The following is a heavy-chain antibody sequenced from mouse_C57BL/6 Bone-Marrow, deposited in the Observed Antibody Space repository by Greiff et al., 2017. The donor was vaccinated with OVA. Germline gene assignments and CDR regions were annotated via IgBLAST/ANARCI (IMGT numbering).Heavy chain of an antibody. Sequence: QVQLKQPGAELVRPGTSVKLSCKASGYTFTSYWMHWVKQRPGQGLEWIGVIDPSDSYTNYNQKFKGKATLTVDTSSSTAYMQRSSLTSEDSAVYYCARSQQLRLLYFDYWGQGTTLTVSS. V-gene: IGHV1-59*01. CDR2: IDPSDSYT. CDR3: ARSQQLRLLYFDY. CDR1: GYTFTSYW. D-gene: IGHD3-2*02. J-gene: IGHJ2*01.